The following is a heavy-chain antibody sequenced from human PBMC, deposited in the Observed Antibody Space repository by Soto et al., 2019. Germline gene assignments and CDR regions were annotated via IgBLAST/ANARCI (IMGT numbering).Heavy chain of an antibody. D-gene: IGHD6-6*01. J-gene: IGHJ6*03. Sequence: ASVKDSCKASGFTFTSSAVQWVRQARGQRLEWIGWIVVGSGNTNYAQKFQERVTITRDMSPSTASMELSSLRSEDTAVYYCAAEYDEYSSSRVGYYYCYMDVWGKGTTVTVSS. CDR3: AAEYDEYSSSRVGYYYCYMDV. V-gene: IGHV1-58*01. CDR2: IVVGSGNT. CDR1: GFTFTSSA.